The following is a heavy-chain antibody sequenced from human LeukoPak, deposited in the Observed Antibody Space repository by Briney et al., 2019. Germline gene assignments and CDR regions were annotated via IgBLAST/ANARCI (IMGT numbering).Heavy chain of an antibody. CDR3: AREGEIGYDLSDY. Sequence: ASVKVSCKGSVYTFTNYYMNWVRQPPGQGLEWMGIINPSGGSTSYAQKFQGRVTVPRDTSTSTVYMELSSLRSEDAAMYYCAREGEIGYDLSDYWGQGALVTVSS. V-gene: IGHV1-46*01. CDR2: INPSGGST. CDR1: VYTFTNYY. D-gene: IGHD5-12*01. J-gene: IGHJ4*02.